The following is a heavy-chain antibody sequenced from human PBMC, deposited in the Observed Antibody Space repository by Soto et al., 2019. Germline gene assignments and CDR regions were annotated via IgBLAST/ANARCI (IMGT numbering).Heavy chain of an antibody. CDR2: ISYDGSYK. CDR3: ARHDYSNEHWFDT. Sequence: GGSLRLSCAASGFTFSSYVMHWVRQAPGKGLEWVAVISYDGSYKYYADSVKGRFTISRDNSKHTLYLQLNNVRPDDTALYFCARHDYSNEHWFDTWGLGTAVTVSS. V-gene: IGHV3-33*08. D-gene: IGHD4-4*01. CDR1: GFTFSSYV. J-gene: IGHJ5*02.